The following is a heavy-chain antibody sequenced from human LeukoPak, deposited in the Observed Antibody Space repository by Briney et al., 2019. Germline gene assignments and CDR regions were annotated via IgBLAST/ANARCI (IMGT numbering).Heavy chain of an antibody. CDR3: AKSVSSTWYMGNWFDP. CDR1: GFTFSSYS. CDR2: ISGSGGST. J-gene: IGHJ5*02. V-gene: IGHV3-23*01. Sequence: GGSLRLSCAASGFTFSSYSMSGVRQAPGKGLEWVSAISGSGGSTYYADSVKGRFSISRDNSESTLSLQMNSLRAEDTAVYHCAKSVSSTWYMGNWFDPWGQGTLVTVSS. D-gene: IGHD6-13*01.